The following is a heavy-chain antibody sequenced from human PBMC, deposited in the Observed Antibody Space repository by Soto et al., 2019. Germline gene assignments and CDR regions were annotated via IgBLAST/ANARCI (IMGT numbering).Heavy chain of an antibody. D-gene: IGHD6-19*01. Sequence: VQLVESGGGLVQPGGSLKLSCAASGFTFSDSTIHWVRQTSGKGLEWVGRIPSKTHTYATAYAASVKGRFTISRDDSKNTAYMQMNSLKTEDTAVYYCTRQHRDVPVASAIDYWGQGTLVTVSS. CDR2: IPSKTHTYAT. V-gene: IGHV3-73*02. CDR1: GFTFSDST. J-gene: IGHJ4*02. CDR3: TRQHRDVPVASAIDY.